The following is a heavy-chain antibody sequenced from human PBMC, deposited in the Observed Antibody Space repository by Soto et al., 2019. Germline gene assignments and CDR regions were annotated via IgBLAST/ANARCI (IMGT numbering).Heavy chain of an antibody. CDR1: GYTFTSSD. CDR2: MNPNRGNT. CDR3: AVLCSVGSSYSLSRAVAGTSDY. Sequence: GAPVKVSCKASGYTFTSSDINWQRQANGHGHERMGWMNPNRGNTGYAQKFQGRVTMTRNTSISTAYTELSSLSSEDTAVYYCAVLCSVGSSYSLSRAVAGTSDYWGQGT. J-gene: IGHJ4*02. V-gene: IGHV1-8*02. D-gene: IGHD2-15*01.